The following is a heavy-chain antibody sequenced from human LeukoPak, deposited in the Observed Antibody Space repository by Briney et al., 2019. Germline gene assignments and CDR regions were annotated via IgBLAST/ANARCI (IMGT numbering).Heavy chain of an antibody. Sequence: ASVKVSCKASGYTFTGYYMHWVRQAPGQGLEWMGWINPNSGGTNYAQKFQGRVTMTRDTSIGTAYMELSRLRSDDTAVYYCARGGYSSSQTFDYWGQGTLVTVSS. V-gene: IGHV1-2*02. CDR2: INPNSGGT. J-gene: IGHJ4*02. CDR3: ARGGYSSSQTFDY. CDR1: GYTFTGYY. D-gene: IGHD6-6*01.